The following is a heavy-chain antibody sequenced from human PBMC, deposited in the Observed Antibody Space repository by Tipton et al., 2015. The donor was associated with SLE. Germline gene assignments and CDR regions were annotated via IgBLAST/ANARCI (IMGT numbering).Heavy chain of an antibody. D-gene: IGHD6-19*01. CDR2: IYHSGST. V-gene: IGHV4-59*08. CDR3: ARSDIAVAAFDY. CDR1: GGSISSYY. Sequence: TLSLTCTVSGGSISSYYWSWIRQPPGKGLEWIGYIYHSGSTEYNPSLKSRVTISLDTSKNQFSLRLTSVTAADTAVYYCARSDIAVAAFDYWGQGTLVTVSS. J-gene: IGHJ4*02.